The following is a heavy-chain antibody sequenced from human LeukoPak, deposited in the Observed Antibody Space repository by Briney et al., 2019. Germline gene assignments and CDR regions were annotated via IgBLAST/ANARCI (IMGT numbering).Heavy chain of an antibody. CDR2: IYSDGST. V-gene: IGHV3-66*01. J-gene: IGHJ4*02. CDR3: FNCAY. Sequence: AGGSLRLSCAASGITVSTNYMSWVRQAPGKGLEWVSVIYSDGSTSYADSVKGRFTLSRDNSKNTVYPQVSSLRVEDTAVYYRFNCAYWGQGTLVTVSS. D-gene: IGHD2-21*01. CDR1: GITVSTNY.